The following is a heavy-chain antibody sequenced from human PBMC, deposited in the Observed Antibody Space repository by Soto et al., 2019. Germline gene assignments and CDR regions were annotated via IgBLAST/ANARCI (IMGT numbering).Heavy chain of an antibody. CDR2: ISYDGSNK. V-gene: IGHV3-30*03. CDR1: GFTFSSYG. J-gene: IGHJ6*03. Sequence: GGSLRLSCAASGFTFSSYGMHWVRQAPGKGLEWVAVISYDGSNKYYADSVKGRFTISRDNSKNQFSLQLNSVTPEDTAVYYCARWSWDDVTAHYYMDFWGKGSSVTVSS. D-gene: IGHD1-1*01. CDR3: ARWSWDDVTAHYYMDF.